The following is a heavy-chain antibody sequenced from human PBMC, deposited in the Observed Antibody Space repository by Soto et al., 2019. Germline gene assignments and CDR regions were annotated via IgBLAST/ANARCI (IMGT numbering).Heavy chain of an antibody. CDR3: TTASREDTAMGLFDY. Sequence: EVQLVESGGGLVKPGGSLRLSCAASGFTFSNAWMNWVRQAPGKGLEWVGRIKSKTDGGTTDYAAPVKGRFTISRGDSKNTLYLQMNSLKTEDTAVYYCTTASREDTAMGLFDYWGQGTLVTVSS. V-gene: IGHV3-15*07. CDR1: GFTFSNAW. CDR2: IKSKTDGGTT. D-gene: IGHD5-18*01. J-gene: IGHJ4*02.